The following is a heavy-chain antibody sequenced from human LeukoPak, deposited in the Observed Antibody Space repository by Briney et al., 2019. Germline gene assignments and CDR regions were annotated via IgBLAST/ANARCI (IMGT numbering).Heavy chain of an antibody. CDR1: GGSISSSSYY. CDR2: IYYSGST. V-gene: IGHV4-39*01. Sequence: SETLSLTCTVSGGSISSSSYYWGWIRQPPGKGLEWIGSIYYSGSTYYNPSLKSRVTISVDTSKNQFSLKLSSVTAADTAVCYCARLVVVPAAPNYYFDYWGQGTLVTVSS. J-gene: IGHJ4*02. D-gene: IGHD2-2*01. CDR3: ARLVVVPAAPNYYFDY.